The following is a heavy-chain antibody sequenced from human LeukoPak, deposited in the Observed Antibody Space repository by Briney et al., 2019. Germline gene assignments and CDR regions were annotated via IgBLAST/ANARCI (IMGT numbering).Heavy chain of an antibody. CDR2: INWNGGST. Sequence: GGSLRLSCAASGFTFDDYGMSWVRQAPGKGLEWVSGINWNGGSTGYADSVRGRFTISRDNAKNSLYLQMNSLRAEDTAFYYCARDSSGWYSNDYWGQGTLVTVSS. CDR3: ARDSSGWYSNDY. V-gene: IGHV3-20*04. D-gene: IGHD6-19*01. J-gene: IGHJ4*02. CDR1: GFTFDDYG.